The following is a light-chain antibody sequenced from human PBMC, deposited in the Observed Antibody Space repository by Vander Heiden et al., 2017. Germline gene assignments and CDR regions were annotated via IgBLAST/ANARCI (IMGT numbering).Light chain of an antibody. Sequence: ETVLTHSPATLALSPGDRATLSCRASQSITRYLAWYQQKAGQAPRLLIYDASNRATGIPDRISGSGSGTDFTLTISSLEPEDFAVYYCQQRGNWPLTFGGGTTVEI. CDR2: DAS. V-gene: IGKV3-11*01. CDR1: QSITRY. CDR3: QQRGNWPLT. J-gene: IGKJ4*01.